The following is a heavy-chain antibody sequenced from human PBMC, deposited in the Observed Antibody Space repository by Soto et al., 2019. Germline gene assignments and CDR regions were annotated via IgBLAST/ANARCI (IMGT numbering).Heavy chain of an antibody. V-gene: IGHV1-69*12. CDR2: IIPIFGRA. J-gene: IGHJ6*02. CDR3: ARGHSSSIYGMDV. CDR1: GGTFSSYA. D-gene: IGHD6-6*01. Sequence: QVQLVQSGAEVKKPGSSVKVSCKASGGTFSSYAISWVRQAPGQGLEWMGGIIPIFGRANYSQKFQGRVTIPADESTSTAYRELSSLTSDDPAVYCWARGHSSSIYGMDVWGQGTTVTFSS.